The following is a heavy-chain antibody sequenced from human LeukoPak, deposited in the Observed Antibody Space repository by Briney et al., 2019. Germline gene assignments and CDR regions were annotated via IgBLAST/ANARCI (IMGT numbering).Heavy chain of an antibody. CDR3: ASRIAVAGTVWFDP. D-gene: IGHD6-19*01. V-gene: IGHV1-69*04. CDR1: GATFSSYA. CDR2: IIAIFGIA. J-gene: IGHJ5*02. Sequence: SVKVSCKASGATFSSYAISWVRQAPGQGLEWMGRIIAIFGIANYAQKFQVRVTITADKYTSTAYMELSTVTSEDTAVYYCASRIAVAGTVWFDPWGQGTLVTISS.